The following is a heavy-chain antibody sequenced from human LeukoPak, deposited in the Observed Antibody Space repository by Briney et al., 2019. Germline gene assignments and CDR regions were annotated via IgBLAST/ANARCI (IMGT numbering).Heavy chain of an antibody. J-gene: IGHJ3*02. CDR1: GYSLTELS. CDR2: FDPEDGET. CDR3: ATTIVAITMIVNAFDI. D-gene: IGHD3-22*01. Sequence: ASVKVSCKVSGYSLTELSMHWVRQAPGKGLEWMGGFDPEDGETIYAQKFQGRVTMTEDTSTDTAYMELSSLRSEDTAVYYCATTIVAITMIVNAFDIWGQGTMVTVSS. V-gene: IGHV1-24*01.